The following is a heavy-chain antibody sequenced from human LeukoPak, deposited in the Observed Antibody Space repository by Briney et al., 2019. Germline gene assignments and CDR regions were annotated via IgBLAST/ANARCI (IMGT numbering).Heavy chain of an antibody. J-gene: IGHJ4*02. Sequence: SETLSLTCTVSGGYIGSFYWSWIRQPPGKGLEWIGYIYYSGSTNYNPSLKSRVTISVDTSKNQFSLKLSSVTAADTAVYYCARDSVDTGSFDYWGQGTLVTVSS. CDR1: GGYIGSFY. V-gene: IGHV4-59*01. D-gene: IGHD5-18*01. CDR2: IYYSGST. CDR3: ARDSVDTGSFDY.